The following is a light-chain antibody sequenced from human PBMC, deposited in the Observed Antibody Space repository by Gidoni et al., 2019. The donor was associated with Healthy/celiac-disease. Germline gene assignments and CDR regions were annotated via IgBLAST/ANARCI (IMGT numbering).Light chain of an antibody. J-gene: IGKJ4*01. V-gene: IGKV3-15*01. Sequence: EIVMTQSPATLSVSPGERATLSCRASQSVSRNLAWYQQIPGQAPRPLIYGASTSATGIPASVSGSGSGTEFTLTISSLQSEDFAVDYCQQYNNWPLLAFGGGTKVEIK. CDR2: GAS. CDR3: QQYNNWPLLA. CDR1: QSVSRN.